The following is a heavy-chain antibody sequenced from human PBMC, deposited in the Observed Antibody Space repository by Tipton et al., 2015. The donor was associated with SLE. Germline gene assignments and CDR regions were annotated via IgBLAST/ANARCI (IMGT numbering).Heavy chain of an antibody. CDR2: ISSSGSTI. CDR3: ARANGGWELNYFDY. Sequence: SLRLSCAASGFTFSSYEMNWVRQAPGKGLEWVSYISSSGSTIYYADSVKGRFTISRDNAKNSLYLQMNSLRAEDTAVYYCARANGGWELNYFDYWGQGTLVTVSS. D-gene: IGHD1-26*01. V-gene: IGHV3-48*03. CDR1: GFTFSSYE. J-gene: IGHJ4*02.